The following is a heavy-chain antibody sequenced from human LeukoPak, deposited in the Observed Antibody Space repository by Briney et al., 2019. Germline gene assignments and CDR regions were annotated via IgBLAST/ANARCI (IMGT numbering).Heavy chain of an antibody. V-gene: IGHV4-38-2*01. CDR1: GYSISSGYY. D-gene: IGHD6-6*01. CDR2: IYHSGNT. J-gene: IGHJ4*02. Sequence: SGTLSLTCAVSGYSISSGYYWGWIRQPPGKGLEWIGSIYHSGNTNYNPSLKSRVTISVDTSKNQFSLKVSSVTAADTALYYCARWYSSSGYLDYWGQGTLVTVSS. CDR3: ARWYSSSGYLDY.